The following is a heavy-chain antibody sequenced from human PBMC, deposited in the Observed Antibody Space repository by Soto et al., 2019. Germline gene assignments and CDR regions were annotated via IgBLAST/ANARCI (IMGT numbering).Heavy chain of an antibody. J-gene: IGHJ4*02. CDR1: GVTFSSYA. CDR2: ISGGAAGT. V-gene: IGHV3-23*01. CDR3: VGEKSRSYFAY. Sequence: EVQVLESGGDFVQPGGSLRLSCAASGVTFSSYAMTWVRQAPGKGLEWVSAISGGAAGTFYADSVKGRFTISRDNSKNTLYLQRNSLRAGDTAIYSCVGEKSRSYFAYWGLGMLFTVSP.